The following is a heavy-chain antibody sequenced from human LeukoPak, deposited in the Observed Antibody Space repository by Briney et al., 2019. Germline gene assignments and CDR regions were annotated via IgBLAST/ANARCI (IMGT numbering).Heavy chain of an antibody. J-gene: IGHJ4*02. V-gene: IGHV3-21*06. CDR1: GFSFSTYA. CDR2: ISSSSSFK. D-gene: IGHD5-24*01. CDR3: VRDRIGYSYFDY. Sequence: GGSLRLSCAASGFSFSTYAMHWVRQAPGKGLEWVSYISSSSSFKKYADSLKGRFTISRDNAKNLLSLQMNSLRAEDTAVYYCVRDRIGYSYFDYWGQGVLVTVSS.